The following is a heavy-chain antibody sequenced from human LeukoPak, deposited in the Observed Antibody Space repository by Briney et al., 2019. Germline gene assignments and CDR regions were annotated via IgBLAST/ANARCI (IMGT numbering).Heavy chain of an antibody. V-gene: IGHV4-59*01. CDR1: GASINSYY. Sequence: SETLSLTCSVSGASINSYYWNWIRQPPGKGLEWIGNTYSSGSTNYNPSLKSRVTITLDTSKNQFSLKMSSVTAADTAVYYCAKDWELGSWGQGTLVTVSS. J-gene: IGHJ5*02. D-gene: IGHD1-26*01. CDR3: AKDWELGS. CDR2: TYSSGST.